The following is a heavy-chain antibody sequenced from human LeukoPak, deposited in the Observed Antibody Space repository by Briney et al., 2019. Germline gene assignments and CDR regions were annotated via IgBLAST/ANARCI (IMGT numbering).Heavy chain of an antibody. CDR3: ARGGLGLGQEDAFDI. CDR1: GFTFSSYS. Sequence: QSGGSLRLSCAASGFTFSSYSMNWVRQAPGKGLEWVAVISYDGSNKYYADSVKGRFTISRDNSKNTLYLQMNSLRAEDTAVYYCARGGLGLGQEDAFDIWGQGTMVTVSS. J-gene: IGHJ3*02. CDR2: ISYDGSNK. D-gene: IGHD3-16*01. V-gene: IGHV3-30*03.